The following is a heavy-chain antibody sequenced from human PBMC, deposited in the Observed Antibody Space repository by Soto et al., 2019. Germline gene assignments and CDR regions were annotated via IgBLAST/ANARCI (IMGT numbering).Heavy chain of an antibody. V-gene: IGHV3-23*01. CDR2: ISGSGGST. CDR3: AKDLRRSIVATISDY. CDR1: GFTFSSYA. Sequence: GGSLRLSCAASGFTFSSYAMSWVRQAPGKGLEWVSAISGSGGSTYYADSVKGRFTISRDNSKNTLYLQMNSLRAEDTAVYYCAKDLRRSIVATISDYWGQGTLVTVSS. J-gene: IGHJ4*02. D-gene: IGHD5-12*01.